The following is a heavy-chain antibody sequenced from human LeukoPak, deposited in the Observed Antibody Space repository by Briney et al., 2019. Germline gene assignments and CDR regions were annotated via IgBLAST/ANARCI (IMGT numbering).Heavy chain of an antibody. Sequence: GGSLRLSCAASGFTLSSYSMNWVRQAPQKGLEWVSYISSSSSTTNYADSVKGRFTISRDNSKNTLYLQVNSLRAEDTAVYYCAKDVSWLRSSQDVWGKGTTVTVSS. J-gene: IGHJ6*04. D-gene: IGHD6-19*01. V-gene: IGHV3-48*01. CDR3: AKDVSWLRSSQDV. CDR1: GFTLSSYS. CDR2: ISSSSSTT.